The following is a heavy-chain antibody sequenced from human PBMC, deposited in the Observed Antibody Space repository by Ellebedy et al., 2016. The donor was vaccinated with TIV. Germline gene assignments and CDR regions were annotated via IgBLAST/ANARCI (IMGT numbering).Heavy chain of an antibody. J-gene: IGHJ6*03. CDR1: GGTFSSYA. Sequence: ASVKVSCXASGGTFSSYAINWVRQATGQGLEWMGWMNPNSGNTGYAQKFQGRVTMTRNTSISTAYMELSSLGSEDTAVYYCARLYSSSWYRTYYYYMDVWGKGTTVTVSS. V-gene: IGHV1-8*02. CDR3: ARLYSSSWYRTYYYYMDV. D-gene: IGHD6-13*01. CDR2: MNPNSGNT.